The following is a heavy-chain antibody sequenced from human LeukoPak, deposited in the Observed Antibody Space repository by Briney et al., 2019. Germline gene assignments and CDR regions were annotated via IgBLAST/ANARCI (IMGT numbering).Heavy chain of an antibody. J-gene: IGHJ4*02. CDR2: IIPILGTA. CDR3: ASNYYGSGSYYNFDY. Sequence: ASVKVSCKASGGTFSSYAISWVRQAPGQGLEWMGRIIPILGTANYAQKFQGRVTITADKSTSTAYMELSSLRSEDTAVYYCASNYYGSGSYYNFDYWGQGTLVTVSS. V-gene: IGHV1-69*04. D-gene: IGHD3-10*01. CDR1: GGTFSSYA.